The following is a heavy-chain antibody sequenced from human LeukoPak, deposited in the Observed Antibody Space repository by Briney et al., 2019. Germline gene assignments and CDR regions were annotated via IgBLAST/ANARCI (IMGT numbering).Heavy chain of an antibody. V-gene: IGHV4-59*01. J-gene: IGHJ5*02. D-gene: IGHD3-3*01. Sequence: SETLSLTCTVSGGSISSYYWSWIRQPPGKGLEWIGYIHNSGTTNYNPSLKSRVTISVDTSKNQFSLKLSSVTAADTAVYYCARAVNFWSGYYNSYWFDPWGQGTLVT. CDR1: GGSISSYY. CDR3: ARAVNFWSGYYNSYWFDP. CDR2: IHNSGTT.